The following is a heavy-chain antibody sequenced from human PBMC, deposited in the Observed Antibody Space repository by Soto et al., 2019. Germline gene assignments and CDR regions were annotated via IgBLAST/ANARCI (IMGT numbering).Heavy chain of an antibody. J-gene: IGHJ3*02. CDR3: ARCWYYYDSRDYFSADAFDI. Sequence: EVQLVESGGGLVQPGGSLRLSCAASGFTFSRYWMHWVRQAPGKGLEWVSRINNDGSSPNYADSVKGRFTISRDNAKNTLSLQMNSLRAEDTAVYYCARCWYYYDSRDYFSADAFDIWGQGTMVTVSS. D-gene: IGHD3-22*01. V-gene: IGHV3-74*01. CDR2: INNDGSSP. CDR1: GFTFSRYW.